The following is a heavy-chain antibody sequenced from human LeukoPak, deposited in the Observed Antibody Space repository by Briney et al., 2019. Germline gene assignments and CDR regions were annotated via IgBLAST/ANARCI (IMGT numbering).Heavy chain of an antibody. J-gene: IGHJ4*02. D-gene: IGHD6-19*01. CDR2: ISAYNGNT. Sequence: ASVKVSCKASGYTFTSYGISWVRQAPGQGLEWMGWISAYNGNTNYAQKLQGRVTMTTDTSTSTAYMELRSLRSDDTAVYYCARDPPGYSSGWYLYWGQGTLVTVSS. CDR1: GYTFTSYG. V-gene: IGHV1-18*01. CDR3: ARDPPGYSSGWYLY.